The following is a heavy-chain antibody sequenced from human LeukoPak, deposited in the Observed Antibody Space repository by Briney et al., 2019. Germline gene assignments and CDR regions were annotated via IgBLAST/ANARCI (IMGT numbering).Heavy chain of an antibody. D-gene: IGHD5-24*01. CDR2: TSSSAYSV. CDR3: ARAGWLQYYYFDY. CDR1: GFIFSDHY. Sequence: GSLRLSCAASGFIFSDHYMGWIRQAPGKGLEWVSYTSSSAYSVYYADSVKGRFTISRDNANNSLYLQMKSLRAEDTAVYYCARAGWLQYYYFDYWGQGTLVTVSS. V-gene: IGHV3-11*01. J-gene: IGHJ4*02.